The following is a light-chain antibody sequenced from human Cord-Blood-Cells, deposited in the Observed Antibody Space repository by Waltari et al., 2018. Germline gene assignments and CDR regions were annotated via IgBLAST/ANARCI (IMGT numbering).Light chain of an antibody. CDR1: SSDVGGYNY. V-gene: IGLV2-14*01. CDR2: EVS. Sequence: QSALTQPASVSGSPGQSIPIPCTGTSSDVGGYNYVSWYQQHPGKAPKLMIYEVSNRPSGVSNRFSGSKSGNTASLTISGLQAEDEADYYCSSYTSSSTNYVFGTGTKVTVL. J-gene: IGLJ1*01. CDR3: SSYTSSSTNYV.